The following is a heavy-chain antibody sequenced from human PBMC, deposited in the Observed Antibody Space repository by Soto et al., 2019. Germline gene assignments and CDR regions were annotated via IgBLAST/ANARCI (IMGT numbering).Heavy chain of an antibody. CDR3: ARWGTTGGLDV. Sequence: QVQLVESGGGVVQPGTSLRLSCVGSGFTFRSYVIHWVRQAPGKGLEWVALTSYDGSNNFYGDSVKGRFTISRHNSRNTVELQKDSLRFEETALYYCARWGTTGGLDVWGQGTLVSVSS. V-gene: IGHV3-33*05. CDR1: GFTFRSYV. J-gene: IGHJ4*02. CDR2: TSYDGSNN. D-gene: IGHD3-16*01.